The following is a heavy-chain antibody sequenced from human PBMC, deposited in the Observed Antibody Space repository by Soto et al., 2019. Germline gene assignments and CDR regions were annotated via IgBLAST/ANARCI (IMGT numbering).Heavy chain of an antibody. D-gene: IGHD2-21*02. CDR2: IYWDGDK. V-gene: IGHV2-5*02. CDR3: VHSRCGGDCLRSYSSSYYYGMDV. CDR1: GFSLNTGGLG. J-gene: IGHJ6*02. Sequence: QITLKESGPTLVKPTQTLTLTCTFSGFSLNTGGLGVGWIRQPPGKALEWLALIYWDGDKRYSPSLQSRLSITQDTPNHQLVLTTTIMDSVETATYYCVHSRCGGDCLRSYSSSYYYGMDVWGQGNTVTVSS.